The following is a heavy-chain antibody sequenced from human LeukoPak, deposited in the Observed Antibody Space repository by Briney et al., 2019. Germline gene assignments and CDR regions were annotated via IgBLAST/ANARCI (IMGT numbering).Heavy chain of an antibody. V-gene: IGHV4-59*01. J-gene: IGHJ4*02. D-gene: IGHD3-16*02. CDR1: GGSISSYY. Sequence: SETLSLTCTVSGGSISSYYWSWVRQPPGKGLEWIGYVYYSGSTNYNPSLKSRVTISVDTSKNQFSLNLSSVTAADTAVYYCALGELSSIYDYWGQGTLVTVSS. CDR2: VYYSGST. CDR3: ALGELSSIYDY.